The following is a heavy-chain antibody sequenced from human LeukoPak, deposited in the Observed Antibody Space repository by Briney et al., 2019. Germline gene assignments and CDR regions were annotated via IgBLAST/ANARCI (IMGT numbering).Heavy chain of an antibody. D-gene: IGHD6-13*01. CDR3: ARLRWQLVGPYFDY. V-gene: IGHV4-59*01. Sequence: SETLSLTCSFSGDSISTYYWSWIRQSPGKGLEWIGHIYSSGNTDYNSSLKSRVTISVDTSRSQFSLRLSSVTATDTAVYYCARLRWQLVGPYFDYWGQGILVTISS. CDR1: GDSISTYY. CDR2: IYSSGNT. J-gene: IGHJ4*02.